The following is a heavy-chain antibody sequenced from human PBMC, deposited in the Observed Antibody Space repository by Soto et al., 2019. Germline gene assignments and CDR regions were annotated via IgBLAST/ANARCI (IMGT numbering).Heavy chain of an antibody. J-gene: IGHJ4*02. CDR1: GYTFTSYG. V-gene: IGHV1-18*01. Sequence: AASVKVSCKASGYTFTSYGISWVRQAPGQGLEWMGWISAYNGNTNYAQKLQGRVTMTTDTSTSTAYMELRSLRSDDTAVYYCARDFPPYSYGIFDYWGQGTLVTVSS. D-gene: IGHD5-18*01. CDR3: ARDFPPYSYGIFDY. CDR2: ISAYNGNT.